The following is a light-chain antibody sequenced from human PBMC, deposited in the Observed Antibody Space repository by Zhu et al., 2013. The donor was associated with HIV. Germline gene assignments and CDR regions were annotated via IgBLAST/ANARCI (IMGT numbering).Light chain of an antibody. CDR2: QDR. V-gene: IGLV3-1*01. CDR1: NLEDKY. CDR3: QAWDSSVV. Sequence: SYELTQPPSVSVSPGQTASITCSGNNLEDKYVCWYQQKPGQSPVLVIYQDRKRPSGIPERFSGSNAGNTATLTISGTQTMDEADYYCQAWDSSVVFGGGTKLTVL. J-gene: IGLJ3*02.